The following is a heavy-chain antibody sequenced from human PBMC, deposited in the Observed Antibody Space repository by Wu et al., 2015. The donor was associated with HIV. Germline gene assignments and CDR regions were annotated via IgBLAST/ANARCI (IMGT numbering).Heavy chain of an antibody. CDR2: IAGYNGNT. Sequence: QVLLVQSGSEMKKPGASVKVSCKTSGYTFTDYYIHWVRQAPGQGLEWMGFIAGYNGNTNQTRGRLTLTTDTSTNKVYMELRNLRPDDSGTYFCAREPPSGRFFYMDVWGGGTTVVVS. CDR3: AREPPSGRFFYMDV. D-gene: IGHD3-3*01. J-gene: IGHJ6*02. V-gene: IGHV1-18*04. CDR1: GYTFTDYY.